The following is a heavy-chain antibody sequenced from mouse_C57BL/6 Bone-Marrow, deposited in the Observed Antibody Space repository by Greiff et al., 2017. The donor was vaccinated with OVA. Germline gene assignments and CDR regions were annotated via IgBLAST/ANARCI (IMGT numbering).Heavy chain of an antibody. CDR3: ATEDYYDAMDY. CDR2: IDPSDSYT. D-gene: IGHD2-4*01. Sequence: QVQLQQPGAELVMPGASVKLSCKASGYTFTSYWMHWVKQRPGQGLEWIGEIDPSDSYTNYNQKFKGKSTLTVDKSSSTAYMQLSSLTSEDSAVYYCATEDYYDAMDYWGQGTSVTVSS. V-gene: IGHV1-69*01. CDR1: GYTFTSYW. J-gene: IGHJ4*01.